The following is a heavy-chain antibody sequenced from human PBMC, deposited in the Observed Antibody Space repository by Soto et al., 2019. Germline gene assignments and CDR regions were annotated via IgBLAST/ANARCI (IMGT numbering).Heavy chain of an antibody. CDR2: IYYSGST. CDR1: GGSISSYY. J-gene: IGHJ5*02. D-gene: IGHD3-10*01. Sequence: QVQLQESGPGLVKPSETLSLTCTVSGGSISSYYWSWIRQTPGKGLEWIGYIYYSGSTSYNPSLTPRATIPVDTSNTDFSLNLSSVTAADTAVYYCARPAGGSGSSNFDPWGQGTLVIVSS. CDR3: ARPAGGSGSSNFDP. V-gene: IGHV4-59*01.